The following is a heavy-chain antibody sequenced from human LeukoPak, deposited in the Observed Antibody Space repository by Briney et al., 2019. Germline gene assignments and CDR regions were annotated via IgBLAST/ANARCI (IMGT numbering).Heavy chain of an antibody. CDR3: AKVYYDSSGYFDY. D-gene: IGHD3-22*01. V-gene: IGHV3-23*01. Sequence: GGSLRLSCTVSGFSLSSYALSWVRQAPGKGLEWVSAISGSGGSTYYADSVKGRFTISRDNSKNTLYLQMNSLRAEDTAVYYCAKVYYDSSGYFDYWGQGTLVTVSS. CDR1: GFSLSSYA. J-gene: IGHJ4*02. CDR2: ISGSGGST.